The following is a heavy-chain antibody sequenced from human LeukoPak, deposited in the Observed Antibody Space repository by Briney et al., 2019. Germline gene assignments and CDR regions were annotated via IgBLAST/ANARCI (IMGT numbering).Heavy chain of an antibody. CDR1: GFNFSTSA. V-gene: IGHV3-30*01. Sequence: GGSVRLYCAASGFNFSTSAMQWVRQAHGQGLEWLAVVSHEGSNKYYAESVQGRLTISRDISNNTLYLQMNRMRAEDEAMYYCATIGHRRTAELYPIDFCGQGTLVAVSS. D-gene: IGHD2-21*02. J-gene: IGHJ4*01. CDR3: ATIGHRRTAELYPIDF. CDR2: VSHEGSNK.